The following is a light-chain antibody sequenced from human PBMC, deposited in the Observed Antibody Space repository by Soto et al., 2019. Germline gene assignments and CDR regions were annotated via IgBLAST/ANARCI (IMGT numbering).Light chain of an antibody. V-gene: IGKV3-15*01. CDR3: QQYNNWPPIT. Sequence: ETVSTPSRVTLSVSPLETVTLFVRASQSLRSNLAWYQQKSGQTPRLLIYSASIRAAATPARFSGSGAGTNFSLTISSLQSEDFAVYYCQQYNNWPPITFGQGTRLDI. CDR1: QSLRSN. J-gene: IGKJ5*01. CDR2: SAS.